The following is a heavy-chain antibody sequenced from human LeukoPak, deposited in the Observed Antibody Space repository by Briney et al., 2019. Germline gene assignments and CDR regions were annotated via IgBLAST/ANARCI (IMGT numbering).Heavy chain of an antibody. CDR1: GGSFSGYY. J-gene: IGHJ4*02. D-gene: IGHD1-1*01. CDR2: INHSGST. CDR3: ARQETWERSALIDY. Sequence: PSETLSLTCAVYGGSFSGYYWSWIRQPPGKGLEWIGEINHSGSTNYNPSLKSRVTISVDTSKNQFFLKLSSVTAADTAVYYCARQETWERSALIDYWGQGTLVTVSS. V-gene: IGHV4-34*01.